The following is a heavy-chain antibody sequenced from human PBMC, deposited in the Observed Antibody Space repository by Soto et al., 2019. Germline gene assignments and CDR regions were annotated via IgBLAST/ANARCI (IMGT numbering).Heavy chain of an antibody. Sequence: YGGRRVLQATGKGLEWVAVIWNDGSNKYYADPVKGRFTISRDNSKNTLYLQMNSLRAEDTAVYYCASRAPASDYWGQGTLVTVSS. J-gene: IGHJ4*02. CDR1: YG. CDR3: ASRAPASDY. CDR2: IWNDGSNK. V-gene: IGHV3-33*03.